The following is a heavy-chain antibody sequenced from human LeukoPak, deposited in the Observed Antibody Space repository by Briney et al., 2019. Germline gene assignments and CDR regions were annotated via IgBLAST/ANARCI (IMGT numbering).Heavy chain of an antibody. CDR1: GGSISTYY. CDR2: MQNSGGT. Sequence: SETLSLTCTVSGGSISTYYWRWIRQSPGKGLEWIGYMQNSGGTNYNPSLKSRITTLVDTSKSQFSLKLSSVTAADTAVYYCARVGSGNFDYWGQGTLVTVSS. D-gene: IGHD1-1*01. V-gene: IGHV4-59*01. CDR3: ARVGSGNFDY. J-gene: IGHJ4*02.